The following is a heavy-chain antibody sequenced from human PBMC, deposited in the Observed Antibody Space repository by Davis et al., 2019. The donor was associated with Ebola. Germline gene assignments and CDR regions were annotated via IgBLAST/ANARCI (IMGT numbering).Heavy chain of an antibody. CDR1: GSTLISYS. V-gene: IGHV3-23*01. Sequence: PGGSLRLSCAASGSTLISYSMTWVRQAPGKGLEWVSGISGSGTGTYYADSVKGRFTFSRDTSMNTLYLQMNSLRAEDTAVYYCAKGSLYGSRSITAGMDVWGQGTTVTVSS. D-gene: IGHD4-17*01. CDR3: AKGSLYGSRSITAGMDV. J-gene: IGHJ6*02. CDR2: ISGSGTGT.